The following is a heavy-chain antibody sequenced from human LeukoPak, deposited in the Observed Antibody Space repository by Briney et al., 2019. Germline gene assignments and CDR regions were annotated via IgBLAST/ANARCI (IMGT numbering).Heavy chain of an antibody. CDR1: GGSISSSSYY. CDR2: MYYSGST. CDR3: ARQDYDFWTRGFDP. J-gene: IGHJ5*02. V-gene: IGHV4-39*01. D-gene: IGHD3-3*01. Sequence: SETLSLTCSVSGGSISSSSYYWGWIRQPPGKGLEWIGSMYYSGSTYYNPSLKSRVTISVDTSKNQFSLKLSSVTAADTAVYYCARQDYDFWTRGFDPWGQGTLVTVSS.